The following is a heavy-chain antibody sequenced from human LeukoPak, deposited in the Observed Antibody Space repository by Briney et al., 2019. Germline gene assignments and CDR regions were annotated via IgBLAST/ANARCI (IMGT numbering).Heavy chain of an antibody. Sequence: GGSLRLSCAASGFTVSTNYMSWVRQPPGKGLEWVSVIFSAGSTYYADSVKGRFTISRDNSKNTLYLQMNSLRAEDTAVYYCARRGKAVTGPAFDIWGQGTMVTVSS. J-gene: IGHJ3*02. CDR1: GFTVSTNY. CDR2: IFSAGST. CDR3: ARRGKAVTGPAFDI. D-gene: IGHD6-19*01. V-gene: IGHV3-53*01.